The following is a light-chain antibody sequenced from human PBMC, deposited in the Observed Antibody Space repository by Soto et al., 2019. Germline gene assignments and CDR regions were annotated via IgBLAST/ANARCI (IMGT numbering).Light chain of an antibody. J-gene: IGKJ2*01. Sequence: IVMTQSPATLSVSPGERVTLSCRASETVRTNLAWFQQKPGQTPRLLIFGASTRATGIPTRFTGSGSETEFTLTIGSLQSEDLAVYHCQQYYNWPPYTFGQGTKLEIK. V-gene: IGKV3-15*01. CDR3: QQYYNWPPYT. CDR1: ETVRTN. CDR2: GAS.